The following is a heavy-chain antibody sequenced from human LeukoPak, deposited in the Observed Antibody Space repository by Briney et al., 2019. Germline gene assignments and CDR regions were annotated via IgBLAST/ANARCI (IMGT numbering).Heavy chain of an antibody. D-gene: IGHD3-3*01. J-gene: IGHJ4*02. Sequence: PGGSLRLSCVASGFTFSSYGMHWVRQAPGKGLEWVAFIRYDGSNKYYADSVKGRFTISRDNSKNTLYLQMNSLRAEDTAVYYCAKDLPRYYDFWSGFDYWGQGTLVTVSS. CDR2: IRYDGSNK. CDR3: AKDLPRYYDFWSGFDY. V-gene: IGHV3-30*02. CDR1: GFTFSSYG.